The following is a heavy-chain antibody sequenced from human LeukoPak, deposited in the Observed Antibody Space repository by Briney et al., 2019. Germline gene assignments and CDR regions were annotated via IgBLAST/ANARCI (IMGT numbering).Heavy chain of an antibody. V-gene: IGHV3-48*01. D-gene: IGHD3-3*01. CDR1: GFTFSSYS. CDR2: ISSSSSTI. Sequence: GGSLRLSCAASGFTFSSYSMNWVRQAPGKGLEWVSYISSSSSTIYYADSVKGRFTISRDNAKNSLYLQMNSLRAEDTAVYYCAREGGLRGPDYYYYGMDVWGQGTTVTVSS. CDR3: AREGGLRGPDYYYYGMDV. J-gene: IGHJ6*02.